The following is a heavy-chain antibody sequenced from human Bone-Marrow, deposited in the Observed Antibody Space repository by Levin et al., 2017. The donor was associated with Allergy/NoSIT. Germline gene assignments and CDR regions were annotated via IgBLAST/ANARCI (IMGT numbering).Heavy chain of an antibody. J-gene: IGHJ4*02. CDR1: GFTFSTFA. Sequence: GESLKISCAVSGFTFSTFAMSWVRQAPGKGLDWVSTISGSGDTTYYADSVKGRFTISRDNSKNTLYLQMNSLRVEDTALYYCAKDPNWASGYWGQGTLVTVSS. V-gene: IGHV3-23*01. CDR2: ISGSGDTT. CDR3: AKDPNWASGY. D-gene: IGHD7-27*01.